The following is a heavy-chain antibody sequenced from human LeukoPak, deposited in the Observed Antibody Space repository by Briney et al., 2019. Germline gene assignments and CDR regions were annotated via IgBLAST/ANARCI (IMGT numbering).Heavy chain of an antibody. D-gene: IGHD6-13*01. Sequence: SETLSLTCTVSGGSISSSSYYWGWIRQPPGKGLEWIGEINHSGSTNYNPSLKSRVTISVDTSKNQFSLKLSSVTAADTAVYYCARGWPYYFDYWGQGTLVTVSS. CDR3: ARGWPYYFDY. V-gene: IGHV4-39*07. J-gene: IGHJ4*02. CDR2: INHSGST. CDR1: GGSISSSSYY.